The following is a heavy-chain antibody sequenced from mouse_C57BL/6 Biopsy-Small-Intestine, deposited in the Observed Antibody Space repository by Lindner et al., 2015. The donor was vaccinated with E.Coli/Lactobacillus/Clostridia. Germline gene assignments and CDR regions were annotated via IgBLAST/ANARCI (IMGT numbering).Heavy chain of an antibody. J-gene: IGHJ1*03. CDR3: ARGDYGSGHYYFDV. CDR2: IYPGDGDT. CDR1: GYAFSSSW. D-gene: IGHD1-1*01. V-gene: IGHV1-82*01. Sequence: VQLQESGPELVKPGASVKISCKASGYAFSSSWMNWVKQRPGKGLEWIGRIYPGDGDTNYNGKFKGKATLTADKSSSTAYMQLSSLTSEDSAVYFCARGDYGSGHYYFDVWGTGTTVTVSS.